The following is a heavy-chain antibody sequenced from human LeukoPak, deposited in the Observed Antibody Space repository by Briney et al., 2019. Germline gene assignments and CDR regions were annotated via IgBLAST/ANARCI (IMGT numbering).Heavy chain of an antibody. D-gene: IGHD3-10*01. CDR1: GGSISSGGYY. V-gene: IGHV4-31*03. J-gene: IGHJ6*03. Sequence: SETLSLTCTVSGGSISSGGYYWSWIRQHPGKGLEWIGYIYYSGGTYYNPSLKSRVTISVDTSKNQFSLKLSSVTAADTAVYYCARAIRGSGKYYYYYMDVWGKGTTVTVSS. CDR3: ARAIRGSGKYYYYYMDV. CDR2: IYYSGGT.